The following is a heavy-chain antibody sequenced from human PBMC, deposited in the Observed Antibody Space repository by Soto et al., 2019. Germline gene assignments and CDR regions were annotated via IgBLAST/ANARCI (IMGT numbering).Heavy chain of an antibody. Sequence: EVQLVETGGGLIQPGGSLRLSCAASGFTVSSNYMSWVRQPPGKGLEWVSIIYSGGDTYYADSVKGRFTISRASSKNTLYLQMINLRAEDTAVYYCARGDPFAVWGQGTLVTVSS. CDR2: IYSGGDT. V-gene: IGHV3-53*02. CDR1: GFTVSSNY. CDR3: ARGDPFAV. J-gene: IGHJ4*02.